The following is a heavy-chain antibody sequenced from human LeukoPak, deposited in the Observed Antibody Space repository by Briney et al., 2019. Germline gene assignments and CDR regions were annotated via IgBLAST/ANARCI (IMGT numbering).Heavy chain of an antibody. V-gene: IGHV3-23*01. D-gene: IGHD3-22*01. Sequence: PGASLRLSCAASGFTFSSYAMSWVRQAPGKGLECLSAISGSGGSTYYADSVKGRFTISRDNSKNTLYLQMNSLRAEDTAVYYCAKDGSYYYDSSGYYQFDYWGQGTLVTVSS. J-gene: IGHJ4*02. CDR3: AKDGSYYYDSSGYYQFDY. CDR2: ISGSGGST. CDR1: GFTFSSYA.